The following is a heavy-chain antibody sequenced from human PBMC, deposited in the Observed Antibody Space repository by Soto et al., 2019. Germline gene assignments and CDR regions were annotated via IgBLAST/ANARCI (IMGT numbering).Heavy chain of an antibody. Sequence: PGGSLRLSCAASGFTFSSYGMHWVRQAPGKGLEWVAVIWYDGSNKYYADSVKGRFTISRDNSKNTLYLQMNSLRAEDTAVYYCARDRGIAARRGFDPWGQGTLVTVS. CDR1: GFTFSSYG. D-gene: IGHD6-6*01. CDR3: ARDRGIAARRGFDP. J-gene: IGHJ5*02. V-gene: IGHV3-33*01. CDR2: IWYDGSNK.